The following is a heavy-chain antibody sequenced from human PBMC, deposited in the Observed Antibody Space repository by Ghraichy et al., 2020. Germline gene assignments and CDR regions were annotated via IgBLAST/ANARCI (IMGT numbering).Heavy chain of an antibody. D-gene: IGHD2-2*01. CDR1: GFTFSSYA. V-gene: IGHV3-23*01. Sequence: GESLNISCAASGFTFSSYAMSWVRQAPGKGLEWVSVISGSGGSTYYADSVKGRFTISRDNSKNTLHLQMNSLRAEDTAVYYCAKSLPSKIPGRNVRYGMDVWGQGTTVTVSS. CDR2: ISGSGGST. CDR3: AKSLPSKIPGRNVRYGMDV. J-gene: IGHJ6*02.